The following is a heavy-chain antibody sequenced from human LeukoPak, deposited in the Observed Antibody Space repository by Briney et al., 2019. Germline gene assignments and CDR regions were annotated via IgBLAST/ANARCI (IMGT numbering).Heavy chain of an antibody. CDR1: GFTFSSYS. J-gene: IGHJ5*02. Sequence: GGSLRLSCAASGFTFSSYSMNWVRQAPGKGLEWVSSISSSSSYIYYADSVKGRFTISRDNAKNSLYLQMNSLRAEDTAVYYCARDSGSSGWYGENWLDPWGQGTLVTVSS. CDR2: ISSSSSYI. CDR3: ARDSGSSGWYGENWLDP. D-gene: IGHD6-19*01. V-gene: IGHV3-21*01.